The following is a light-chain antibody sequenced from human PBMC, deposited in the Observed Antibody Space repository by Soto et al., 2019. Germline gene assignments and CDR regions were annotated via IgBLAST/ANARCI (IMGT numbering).Light chain of an antibody. V-gene: IGKV3-20*01. CDR3: QQYSGSPPVFT. CDR2: GAS. Sequence: EIVLTQSPGTLSVSPGERVTLSCRASQSVGSSYLAWYQQRPGQAPRLLIFGASYRATGIPDRFSGSGSGKAFPLTFGRLEPKDFAVYFCQQYSGSPPVFTFAPGTRVD. CDR1: QSVGSSY. J-gene: IGKJ3*01.